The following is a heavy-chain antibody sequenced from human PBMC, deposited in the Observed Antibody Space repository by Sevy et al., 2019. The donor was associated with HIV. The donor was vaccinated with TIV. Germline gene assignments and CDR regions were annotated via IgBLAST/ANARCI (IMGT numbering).Heavy chain of an antibody. CDR2: ISSSGSTI. D-gene: IGHD3-3*01. CDR3: ARVPNYDFWSGYPTHNYYYYYGMDV. V-gene: IGHV3-48*03. J-gene: IGHJ6*02. Sequence: GGSLRLSCAASGFTFSSYEMNWVRQAPGKGLEWVSYISSSGSTIYYADSVKGRFTISRDKAKNSLYLQMNSLRAEDTAVYYWARVPNYDFWSGYPTHNYYYYYGMDVWGQGTTVTVSS. CDR1: GFTFSSYE.